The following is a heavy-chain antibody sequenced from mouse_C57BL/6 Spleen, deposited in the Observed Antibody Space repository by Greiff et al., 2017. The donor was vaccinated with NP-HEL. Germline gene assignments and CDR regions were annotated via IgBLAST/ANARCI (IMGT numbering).Heavy chain of an antibody. D-gene: IGHD2-4*01. J-gene: IGHJ2*01. CDR2: IHPNSGST. V-gene: IGHV1-64*01. Sequence: QVQLKQPGAELVKPGASVKLSCKASGYTFTSYWMHWVKQRPGQGLEWIGMIHPNSGSTNYNEKFKSKATLTVDKSSSTAYMQLSSLTSEDSAVYYCADYDYDLGFDYWGQGTTLTVSS. CDR3: ADYDYDLGFDY. CDR1: GYTFTSYW.